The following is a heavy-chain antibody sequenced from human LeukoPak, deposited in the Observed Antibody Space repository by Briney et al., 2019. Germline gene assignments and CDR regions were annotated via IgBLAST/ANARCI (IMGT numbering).Heavy chain of an antibody. D-gene: IGHD6-13*01. J-gene: IGHJ4*02. CDR3: ARVSGYSGTWYVDY. CDR1: GFTFKSYG. CDR2: IWYDGSNK. Sequence: GGSLRLSCVASGFTFKSYGMHWVRQAPGKGLEWVAIIWYDGSNKYYADFVKGRFITSRDNSKNTLYLQMNSLRADDTAVYYCARVSGYSGTWYVDYWGQGTLVTVSS. V-gene: IGHV3-33*01.